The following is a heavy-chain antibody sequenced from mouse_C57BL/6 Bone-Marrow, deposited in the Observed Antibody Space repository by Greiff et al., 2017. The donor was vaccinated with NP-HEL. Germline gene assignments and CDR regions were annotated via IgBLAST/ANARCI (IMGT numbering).Heavy chain of an antibody. CDR1: GFTFSNYW. Sequence: EVKLEESGGGLVQPGGSMKLSCVASGFTFSNYWMNWVRQSPEKGLEWVAQIRLKSDNYATHYAESVKGRFTISRDDSKSSVYLQMNNLRAEDTGIYYCTGPYGYGRGGYYAMDYWGQGTSVTVSS. D-gene: IGHD2-2*01. J-gene: IGHJ4*01. CDR3: TGPYGYGRGGYYAMDY. V-gene: IGHV6-3*01. CDR2: IRLKSDNYAT.